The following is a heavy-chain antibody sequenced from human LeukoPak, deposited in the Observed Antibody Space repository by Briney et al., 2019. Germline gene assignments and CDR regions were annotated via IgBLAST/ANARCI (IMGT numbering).Heavy chain of an antibody. CDR1: GITLSNYG. CDR3: AKRGVVIRVILVGFHKEAYYFDS. CDR2: ISDSGGRT. J-gene: IGHJ4*02. D-gene: IGHD3-22*01. Sequence: GGSLRPSCAVSGITLSNYGMSWVRQAPGKGLEWVAGISDSGGRTNYADSVKGRFTISRDNPKNTLYLQMNSLRAEDTAVYFCAKRGVVIRVILVGFHKEAYYFDSWGQGALVTVSS. V-gene: IGHV3-23*01.